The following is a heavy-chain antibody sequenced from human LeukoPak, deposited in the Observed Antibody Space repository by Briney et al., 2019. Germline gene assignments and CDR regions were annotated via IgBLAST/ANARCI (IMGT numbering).Heavy chain of an antibody. CDR1: GLTISSHE. D-gene: IGHD3-22*01. CDR2: ISSSGNAI. J-gene: IGHJ4*02. CDR3: VRGGGRGDYNERYYLDY. V-gene: IGHV3-48*03. Sequence: GGSLRLSCAASGLTISSHERIWVRQAAGKGLEWISYISSSGNAIFYSDSVKGRFTISRDNAKNSLHLQMKRLTAEDKAVHYCVRGGGRGDYNERYYLDYWGQGTLVTVSS.